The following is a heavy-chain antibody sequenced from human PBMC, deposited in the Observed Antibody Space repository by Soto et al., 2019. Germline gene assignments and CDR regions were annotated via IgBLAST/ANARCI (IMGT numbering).Heavy chain of an antibody. CDR2: ISGSGGST. CDR1: GFTFSSYA. J-gene: IGHJ4*02. Sequence: GGSLRLSCAASGFTFSSYAMSWVRQAPGKGLEWVSAISGSGGSTYYADSVKGRFTISRDNSKNTLYLQMNSLRAEDTAVYYCAKDSCSSTSCYGDYWGQGTLVTVSS. V-gene: IGHV3-23*01. D-gene: IGHD2-2*01. CDR3: AKDSCSSTSCYGDY.